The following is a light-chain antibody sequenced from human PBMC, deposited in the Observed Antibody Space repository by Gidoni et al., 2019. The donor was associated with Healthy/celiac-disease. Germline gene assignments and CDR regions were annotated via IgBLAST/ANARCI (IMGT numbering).Light chain of an antibody. J-gene: IGKJ2*01. CDR3: MQALQTPPT. Sequence: DIVMTQSPLSLPVTPGEPASISCRSSQSLLHSNGYNYLDWYLQKPGQSPQLLIYLGSNRASGVPDRFSGSGSGTDFKMKISRVEDEDVGVYYCMQALQTPPTFGQGTKLEIK. CDR2: LGS. V-gene: IGKV2-28*01. CDR1: QSLLHSNGYNY.